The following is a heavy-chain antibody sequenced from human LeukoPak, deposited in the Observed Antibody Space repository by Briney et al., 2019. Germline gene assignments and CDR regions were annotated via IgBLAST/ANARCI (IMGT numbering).Heavy chain of an antibody. CDR3: ARGIQLWSIPYYYYMDV. D-gene: IGHD5-18*01. V-gene: IGHV4-34*01. Sequence: SETLSLTCAVYNGSFSGYYWTWIRQPPGKGLEWIGEIKHSGRTTYTPSLKSRVSISVDPSKNQFSLKLSSVTAADTAVYYCARGIQLWSIPYYYYMDVWGKGTTVTVSS. CDR1: NGSFSGYY. J-gene: IGHJ6*03. CDR2: IKHSGRT.